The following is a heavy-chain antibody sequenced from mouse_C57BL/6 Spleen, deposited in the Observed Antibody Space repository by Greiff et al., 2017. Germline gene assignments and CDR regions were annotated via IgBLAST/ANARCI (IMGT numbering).Heavy chain of an antibody. D-gene: IGHD2-1*01. CDR2: ISDGGSYT. V-gene: IGHV5-4*03. CDR3: ARIYYGNYGWFAY. Sequence: EVKLMESGGGLVKPGGSLKLSCAASGFTFSSYAMSWVRQTPEKRLEWVATISDGGSYTYYPDNVKGRFTISRDNAKNNLYLQMSHLKSEDTAMYYCARIYYGNYGWFAYWGQGTLVTVSA. J-gene: IGHJ3*01. CDR1: GFTFSSYA.